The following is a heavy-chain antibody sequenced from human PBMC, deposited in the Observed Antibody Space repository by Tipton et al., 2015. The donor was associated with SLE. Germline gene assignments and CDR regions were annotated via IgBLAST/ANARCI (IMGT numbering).Heavy chain of an antibody. CDR1: GYTFTGYY. CDR2: INPNSGGT. V-gene: IGHV1-2*02. CDR3: ASRRREWDHGKAFDI. J-gene: IGHJ3*02. D-gene: IGHD1-26*01. Sequence: QSGAEVKKPGASVKVSCKASGYTFTGYYMHWVRQAPGQGLEWMGWINPNSGGTNYAQKFQGRVTMTRDTSISTAYMELSRLRSDDTAVYYCASRRREWDHGKAFDIWGQGTMVTVSS.